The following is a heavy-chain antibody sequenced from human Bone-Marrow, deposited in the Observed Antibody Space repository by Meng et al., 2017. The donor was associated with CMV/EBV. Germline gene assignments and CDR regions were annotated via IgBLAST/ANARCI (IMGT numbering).Heavy chain of an antibody. D-gene: IGHD6-19*01. J-gene: IGHJ4*02. CDR2: ISSSSSYI. CDR3: ARGNIAVAGTGSDY. Sequence: GSLRLSCAASGFTFSSYSMNWVRQAPGKGLEWVSSISSSSSYIYYADSVKGRFTISRDNAKNSLYLQMNSLRAEDTAVYYCARGNIAVAGTGSDYWGQGTLVTVS. CDR1: GFTFSSYS. V-gene: IGHV3-21*01.